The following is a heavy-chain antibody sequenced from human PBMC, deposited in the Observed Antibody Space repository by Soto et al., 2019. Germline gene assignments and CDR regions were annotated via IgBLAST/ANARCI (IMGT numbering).Heavy chain of an antibody. CDR1: GFTFSTSA. Sequence: EVQLLESGGGLVQPGGSLRLSCAAPGFTFSTSAMSWVRQAPGKGLEWVSAISSNSGSAHYADSVKGRFTISRDNSKSTLSLQMNSLRAEDTAVYFCAKDKFRAFDIWGQGTMVIVSS. J-gene: IGHJ3*02. CDR2: ISSNSGSA. CDR3: AKDKFRAFDI. V-gene: IGHV3-23*01.